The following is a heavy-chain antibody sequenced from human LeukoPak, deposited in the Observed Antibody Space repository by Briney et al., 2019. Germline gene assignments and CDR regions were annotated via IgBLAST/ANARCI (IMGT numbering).Heavy chain of an antibody. Sequence: PSETLSLTCTVPGASVRGHYWSWIRQPPGRGLEWIGYIYYSGDNNNNPSLQGRVSMSVDTSKNQFSLKLTSVTAADTAVYYCARDGGVKPYFDFWGQGALVSVSS. D-gene: IGHD3-16*01. CDR3: ARDGGVKPYFDF. J-gene: IGHJ4*02. CDR1: GASVRGHY. CDR2: IYYSGDN. V-gene: IGHV4-59*02.